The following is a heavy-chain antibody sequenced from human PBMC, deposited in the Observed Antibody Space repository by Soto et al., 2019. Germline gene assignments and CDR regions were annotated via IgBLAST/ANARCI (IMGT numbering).Heavy chain of an antibody. CDR3: AKWAWGGSPPPNIYYFDV. Sequence: EVQLLESGGGLVQPGESLRLSCAASGFSFTTYVMGWVRQAPGMGLEWVSGISASGDSTFYAESVEGRFTISRDNSKNTLYLQMNSLTVDDTAIYHCAKWAWGGSPPPNIYYFDVWGQGTLVTVSS. D-gene: IGHD1-26*01. CDR2: ISASGDST. V-gene: IGHV3-23*01. J-gene: IGHJ4*02. CDR1: GFSFTTYV.